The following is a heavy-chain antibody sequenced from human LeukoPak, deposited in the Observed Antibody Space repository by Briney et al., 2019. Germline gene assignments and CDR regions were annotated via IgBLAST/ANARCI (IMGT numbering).Heavy chain of an antibody. CDR2: IWYDGSNK. CDR1: GFTFSSYG. Sequence: GRSLRLSCAASGFTFSSYGMHWVRQAPGKGLEWVAVIWYDGSNKDYADSVKGRFTISRDNSKNALYLQMNSLRAADTAVYYCAKRGPIPEKYFDFWGQGTLVTVSS. J-gene: IGHJ4*02. D-gene: IGHD2-21*01. CDR3: AKRGPIPEKYFDF. V-gene: IGHV3-33*06.